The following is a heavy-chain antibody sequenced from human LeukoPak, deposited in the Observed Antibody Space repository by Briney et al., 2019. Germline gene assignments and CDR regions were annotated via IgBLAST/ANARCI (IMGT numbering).Heavy chain of an antibody. Sequence: SETLSLTCTVSGGSISSSSYYWGWIRQPPGKGLEWIGSIYYSGSTYYNPSLKSRVTISVDTSKNQFSLKLGSVTAADTAVYYCARLNRAGITMVRGVIPNYWGQGALVTVSS. CDR2: IYYSGST. V-gene: IGHV4-39*01. CDR3: ARLNRAGITMVRGVIPNY. J-gene: IGHJ4*02. D-gene: IGHD3-10*01. CDR1: GGSISSSSYY.